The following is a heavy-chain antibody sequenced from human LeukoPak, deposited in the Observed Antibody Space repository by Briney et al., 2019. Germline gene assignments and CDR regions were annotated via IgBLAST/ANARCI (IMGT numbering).Heavy chain of an antibody. Sequence: ASVKVSCKASGYTFTNYYMHWVRQAPGQGLEWMGIINPSGGNTGYAQKFQGRVTMTRDTSTSTVYMELSSLRSEDTAVYYCARASGSNSYTIDYWGQGTLVTVSS. V-gene: IGHV1-46*01. J-gene: IGHJ4*02. CDR1: GYTFTNYY. CDR2: INPSGGNT. CDR3: ARASGSNSYTIDY. D-gene: IGHD6-6*01.